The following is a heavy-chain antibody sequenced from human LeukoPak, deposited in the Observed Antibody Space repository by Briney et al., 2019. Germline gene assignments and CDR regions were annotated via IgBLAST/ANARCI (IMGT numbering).Heavy chain of an antibody. V-gene: IGHV1-18*01. D-gene: IGHD2-2*01. CDR2: ISAYNGNT. J-gene: IGHJ6*03. Sequence: ASVKVSCKASGYTLTSYGISWVRQAPGQGLEWMGWISAYNGNTNYAQKLQGRVTMTTDTSTSTAYMELRSLRSDDTAVYYCARDRLDVVEPAATMSGYYYYYYYMDVWGKGTTVTVSS. CDR1: GYTLTSYG. CDR3: ARDRLDVVEPAATMSGYYYYYYYMDV.